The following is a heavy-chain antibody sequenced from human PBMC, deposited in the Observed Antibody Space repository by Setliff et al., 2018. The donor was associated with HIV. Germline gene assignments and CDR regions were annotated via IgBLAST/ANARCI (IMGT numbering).Heavy chain of an antibody. Sequence: SETLSLTCDVSGFSMSNFYYWGWIRQPPGKGLEWIGSVYHRGETYYKPSLKGRVTISGQTSNNQFSLQLTSVTAADTAVYYCARIFGFTTASYARGNDYWGRGTLVTVSS. CDR3: ARIFGFTTASYARGNDY. V-gene: IGHV4-38-2*01. CDR1: GFSMSNFYY. CDR2: VYHRGET. J-gene: IGHJ4*02. D-gene: IGHD3-16*01.